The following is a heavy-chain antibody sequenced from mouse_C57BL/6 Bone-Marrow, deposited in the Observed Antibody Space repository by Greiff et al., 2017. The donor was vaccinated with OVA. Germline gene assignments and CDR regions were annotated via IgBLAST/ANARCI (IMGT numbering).Heavy chain of an antibody. CDR2: ISYDGSN. CDR1: GYSITSGYY. Sequence: EVHLVESGPGLVKPSQSLSLTCSVPGYSITSGYYWNWIRQFPGNKLEWMGYISYDGSNNYNPSLKNRISITRDTSKNQFFLKLNSVTTEDTATYYCARVAPFAYWGQGTLVTVSA. J-gene: IGHJ3*01. CDR3: ARVAPFAY. V-gene: IGHV3-6*01.